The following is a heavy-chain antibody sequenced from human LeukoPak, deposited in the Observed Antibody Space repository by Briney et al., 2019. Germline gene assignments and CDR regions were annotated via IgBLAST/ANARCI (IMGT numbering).Heavy chain of an antibody. CDR3: ARGSETTVTTVPYFQH. CDR1: GFTLSSYS. CDR2: ISSSSSYI. J-gene: IGHJ1*01. V-gene: IGHV3-21*01. D-gene: IGHD4-17*01. Sequence: GGSLRLSCAASGFTLSSYSMNWVRQAPGKGLEWVSSISSSSSYIYYADSVKGRFTISRDNAKNSLYLQMNSLRAEDTAVYYCARGSETTVTTVPYFQHWGQGTLVTVSS.